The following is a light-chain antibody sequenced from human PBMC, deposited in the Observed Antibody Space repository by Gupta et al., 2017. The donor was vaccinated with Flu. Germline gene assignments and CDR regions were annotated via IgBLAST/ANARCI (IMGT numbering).Light chain of an antibody. CDR3: HQDLNSFA. V-gene: IGKV3-20*01. CDR2: GAS. CDR1: QSVSSHY. Sequence: DIVLTQSPGTLSLSPGERATLSCRASQSVSSHYLAWYQQKPGQAPRLLIYGASNRATGITDRFGGSGEGKDFTLTSSRLEHEDFAVYYWHQDLNSFAFGQGTKVDIK. J-gene: IGKJ1*01.